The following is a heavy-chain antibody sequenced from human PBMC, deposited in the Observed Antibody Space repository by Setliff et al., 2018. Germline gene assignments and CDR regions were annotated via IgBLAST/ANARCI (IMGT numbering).Heavy chain of an antibody. V-gene: IGHV3-23*01. D-gene: IGHD1-26*01. CDR3: AKVQESIVGALEY. Sequence: GGSLRLSCAASGFSFDRETMTWVRQAPGKGLEWVSSVSGAGDSIYYANSVRGRFTISRDNSKNTLYLEMSSLRVEDTAVYYCAKVQESIVGALEYWGQGALVTVSS. J-gene: IGHJ4*02. CDR2: VSGAGDSI. CDR1: GFSFDRET.